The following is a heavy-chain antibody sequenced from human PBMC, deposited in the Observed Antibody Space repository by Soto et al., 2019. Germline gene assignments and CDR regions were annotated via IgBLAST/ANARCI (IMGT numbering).Heavy chain of an antibody. Sequence: VQLMQSGAEVKQPGSSVKVSCKASGGTFSSHSINWVRQAPGQGLEWMGGIITLFGTANYAQNFQGRVTITADQSTSTAYMELNSLRSDDTAVYYCAREVGYGDYSAALLAWGQGNLVTVSS. V-gene: IGHV1-69*01. CDR2: IITLFGTA. D-gene: IGHD4-17*01. J-gene: IGHJ5*02. CDR1: GGTFSSHS. CDR3: AREVGYGDYSAALLA.